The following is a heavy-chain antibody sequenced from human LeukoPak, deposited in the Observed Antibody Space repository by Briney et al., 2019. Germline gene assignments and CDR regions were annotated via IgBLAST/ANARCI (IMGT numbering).Heavy chain of an antibody. CDR2: INPNSGGT. V-gene: IGHV1-2*02. CDR1: GYTFTDYY. J-gene: IGHJ4*02. Sequence: ASVKVSCKASGYTFTDYYMHWVRQAPGQGLEWMGWINPNSGGTKYALKFQGRVTMTRDTSISTAYMELSRLRSDDTAVYYCARDRYGKLDYWGQGTLVTVSS. CDR3: ARDRYGKLDY. D-gene: IGHD5-18*01.